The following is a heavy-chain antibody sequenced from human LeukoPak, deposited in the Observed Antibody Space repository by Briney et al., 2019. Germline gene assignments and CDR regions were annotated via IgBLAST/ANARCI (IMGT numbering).Heavy chain of an antibody. CDR1: GGSISSSSYY. J-gene: IGHJ1*01. CDR2: IYHSGST. V-gene: IGHV4-39*07. Sequence: PSETLSLTCTVSGGSISSSSYYWGWIRQPPGKGPEWIGSIYHSGSTYYNPSLKSRVTISVDTSKSQFSLKLSSVTAADTAVYYCARDNNRNAFYGDYRYFQHWGQGTLVTVSS. D-gene: IGHD4-17*01. CDR3: ARDNNRNAFYGDYRYFQH.